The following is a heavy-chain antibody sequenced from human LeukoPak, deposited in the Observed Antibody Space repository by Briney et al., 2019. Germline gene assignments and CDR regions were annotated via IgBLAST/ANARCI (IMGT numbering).Heavy chain of an antibody. V-gene: IGHV1-2*02. CDR3: ARVVISSDAFDI. D-gene: IGHD3-22*01. J-gene: IGHJ3*02. Sequence: GASVKVSCKASGYTFTGYYLHWVRQAPGQGLEWMGWINPNGGGTNYEQKFQGRVTMTRDTSISTAYMELSRLRSDDTAVYYCARVVISSDAFDIWGPGTMVTVSS. CDR2: INPNGGGT. CDR1: GYTFTGYY.